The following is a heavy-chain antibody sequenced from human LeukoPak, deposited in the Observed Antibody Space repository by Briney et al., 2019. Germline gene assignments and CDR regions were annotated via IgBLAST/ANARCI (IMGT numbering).Heavy chain of an antibody. D-gene: IGHD2-15*01. CDR2: IKQDGSEK. CDR1: GFTFSTYW. J-gene: IGHJ4*02. V-gene: IGHV3-7*02. Sequence: GGSLRLSCAVSGFTFSTYWMNWVRQAQGKGLEWLANIKQDGSEKYYVDSVKGRFTISRDNAKNSLYLQMNSLRAEDTAVYYCAKSHVIAANIFDYWGQGTLVTVSS. CDR3: AKSHVIAANIFDY.